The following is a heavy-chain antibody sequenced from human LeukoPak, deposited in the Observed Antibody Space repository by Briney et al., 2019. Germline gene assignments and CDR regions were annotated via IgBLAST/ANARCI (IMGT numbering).Heavy chain of an antibody. CDR2: IYTGGGT. J-gene: IGHJ4*02. CDR1: GFTVSSNY. Sequence: GGSLRLSCAASGFTVSSNYMSWVRQAPGRGLEWVSVIYTGGGTYYADSVKGRFSISRVTSKNTLYLQMNSLRAEDTAVYYCARGGERWLVYFDFWGQGTLVTVSS. V-gene: IGHV3-53*01. D-gene: IGHD6-19*01. CDR3: ARGGERWLVYFDF.